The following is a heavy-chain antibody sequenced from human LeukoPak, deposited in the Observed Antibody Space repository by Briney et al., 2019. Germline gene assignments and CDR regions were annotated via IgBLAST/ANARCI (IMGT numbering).Heavy chain of an antibody. D-gene: IGHD3-10*01. V-gene: IGHV1-69*06. CDR3: ARPYYYGSGEAQFDP. CDR1: GGTFSSYA. CDR2: IIPIFGTA. Sequence: SVKVSCKASGGTFSSYAISWARQAPGQGLEWMGGIIPIFGTANCAQKFQGRVTITADKSTSTAYMELSSLRSEDTAVYYCARPYYYGSGEAQFDPWGQGTLVTVSS. J-gene: IGHJ5*02.